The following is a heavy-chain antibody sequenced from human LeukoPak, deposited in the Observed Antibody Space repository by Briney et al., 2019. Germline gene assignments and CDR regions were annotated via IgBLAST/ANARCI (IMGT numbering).Heavy chain of an antibody. J-gene: IGHJ4*02. CDR3: ARARYGDF. D-gene: IGHD1-14*01. V-gene: IGHV3-7*01. CDR1: GFTFRDYW. Sequence: PGGSLRLSCVASGFTFRDYWMTWVRQAPGKGLEWVANIKEDGSKKNYAGSVKGRFTTSRDNSKNSVYLQINSLRGEDTAVYYCARARYGDFWGQGNRVTVSS. CDR2: IKEDGSKK.